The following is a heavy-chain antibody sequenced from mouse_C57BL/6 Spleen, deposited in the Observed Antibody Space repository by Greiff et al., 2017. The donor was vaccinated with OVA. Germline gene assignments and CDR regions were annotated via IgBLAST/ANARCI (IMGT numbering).Heavy chain of an antibody. D-gene: IGHD1-1*01. Sequence: EVQLQQSGAELVKPGASVKLSCTASGFNIKDYYMHWVKQRTEQGLEWIGRIDPEDGETKSAPKFQGKATITADTSSNTAYLQLSSLTSEDTAVYYCALYYYGSSDYFDYWGQGTTLTVSS. CDR1: GFNIKDYY. J-gene: IGHJ2*01. V-gene: IGHV14-2*01. CDR3: ALYYYGSSDYFDY. CDR2: IDPEDGET.